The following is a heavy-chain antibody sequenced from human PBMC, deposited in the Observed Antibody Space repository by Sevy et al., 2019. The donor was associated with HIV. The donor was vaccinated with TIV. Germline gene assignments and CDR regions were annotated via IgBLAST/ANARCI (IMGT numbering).Heavy chain of an antibody. CDR2: IYYSGNT. CDR3: ARVLVTSGNEYYYGMDV. D-gene: IGHD2-21*02. V-gene: IGHV4-61*08. Sequence: AENLSLTCTVSGGSVRSGAYYWSWVRQPPGKGLESIGYIYYSGNTNYNPSLKSRATLSVDTSKNQFSLKLNSMTAADTAVYYCARVLVTSGNEYYYGMDVWGQGTTVTVSS. J-gene: IGHJ6*02. CDR1: GGSVRSGAYY.